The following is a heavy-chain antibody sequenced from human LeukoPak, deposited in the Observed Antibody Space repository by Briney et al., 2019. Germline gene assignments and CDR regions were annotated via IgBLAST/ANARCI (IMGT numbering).Heavy chain of an antibody. CDR1: GFTFSSYA. CDR3: AKDTKVVMRFDY. V-gene: IGHV3-23*01. Sequence: GGSLRLSCAASGFTFSSYAMSWVRQAPGKGLEWVSAISGSGSSTYYADSVKGRFTISRDNSKNTLYLQMNSLRAEDTAVYYCAKDTKVVMRFDYWGQGTLVTVSS. CDR2: ISGSGSST. D-gene: IGHD2-21*01. J-gene: IGHJ4*02.